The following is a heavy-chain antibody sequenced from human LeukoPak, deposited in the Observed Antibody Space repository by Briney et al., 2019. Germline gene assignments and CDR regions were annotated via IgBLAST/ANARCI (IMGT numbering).Heavy chain of an antibody. Sequence: GGSLRRSCATSGFSFSSYSMNWVRQVPGKGLKWVSSISTIGAYIYYSDSVSGRFTISRDNRRKSLYLQMNSLGPEDTGLYYCARGSTTLQREDTFDIWGQGTMVTVSS. D-gene: IGHD4-17*01. CDR3: ARGSTTLQREDTFDI. V-gene: IGHV3-21*01. J-gene: IGHJ3*02. CDR1: GFSFSSYS. CDR2: ISTIGAYI.